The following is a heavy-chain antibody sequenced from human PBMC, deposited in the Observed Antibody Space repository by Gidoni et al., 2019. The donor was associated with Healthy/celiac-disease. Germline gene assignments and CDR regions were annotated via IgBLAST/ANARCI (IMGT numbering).Heavy chain of an antibody. D-gene: IGHD3-3*01. J-gene: IGHJ6*02. CDR1: GGSFSGYY. CDR2: SNNSGST. V-gene: IGHV4-34*01. Sequence: QVQLQQWGAGLLKPSETLSLTCAVYGGSFSGYYWCWIRQPPGKGLEWIGESNNSGSTNYNPSLKSRVTISVDTSKNQFSLKMSAVTAADTAVYYCARWRRLDYDYYYGMDVWGQGTTVTVSS. CDR3: ARWRRLDYDYYYGMDV.